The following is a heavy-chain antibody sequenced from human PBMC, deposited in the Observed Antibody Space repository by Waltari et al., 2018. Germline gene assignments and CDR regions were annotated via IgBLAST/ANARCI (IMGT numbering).Heavy chain of an antibody. CDR3: ATALGDNISASRAFEI. V-gene: IGHV1-69-2*01. J-gene: IGHJ3*02. Sequence: EVQLLQSGAELVKPGTTVKISCKVSGYSFSDYYIHWVQQAPGKGLQWMGLIDPEDGETNYADNFRDTITLTADTSTNTAYLELNNVSSQDTAVFYCATALGDNISASRAFEIWGQGTMITVAS. CDR1: GYSFSDYY. D-gene: IGHD1-20*01. CDR2: IDPEDGET.